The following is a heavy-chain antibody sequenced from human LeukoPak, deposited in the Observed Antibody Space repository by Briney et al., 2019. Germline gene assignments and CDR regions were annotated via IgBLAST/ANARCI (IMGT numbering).Heavy chain of an antibody. CDR1: GFTFSSYS. CDR3: TTDRRNSGSYHRFFDY. V-gene: IGHV3-21*03. D-gene: IGHD1-26*01. J-gene: IGHJ4*02. CDR2: ISSSSSYI. Sequence: GGSLRLSCAASGFTFSSYSMNWVRQAPGKGREWVSSISSSSSYIYYADSVKGRFTISRDNAKNSLYLQMNSLKPEDTAVYYCTTDRRNSGSYHRFFDYWGQGTLVTVSS.